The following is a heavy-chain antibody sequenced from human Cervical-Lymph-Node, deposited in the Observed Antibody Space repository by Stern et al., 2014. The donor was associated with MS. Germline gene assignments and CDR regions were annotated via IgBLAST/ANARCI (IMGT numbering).Heavy chain of an antibody. D-gene: IGHD3-16*01. Sequence: EVQLVESGGGLVKPGGSLRLSCVVSGFTFSRLSMNWVRQAPGKGLEWVSSISSSSDYIYYADSVKGRFTISRDNAKNSLYLQMNSLRAEDTAIYYCANYGLGYHYGMDVWGQGTTVTVSS. CDR1: GFTFSRLS. V-gene: IGHV3-21*01. J-gene: IGHJ6*02. CDR2: ISSSSDYI. CDR3: ANYGLGYHYGMDV.